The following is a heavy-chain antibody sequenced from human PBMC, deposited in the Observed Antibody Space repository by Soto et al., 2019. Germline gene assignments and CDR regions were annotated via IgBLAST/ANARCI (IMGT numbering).Heavy chain of an antibody. CDR1: GFTFDDYA. CDR3: AKESGTPGLVAFDI. D-gene: IGHD1-1*01. CDR2: ISWNSGSI. V-gene: IGHV3-9*01. Sequence: EVQLVESGGGLVQPGRSLRLSCAASGFTFDDYAMHWVRQAPGKGLEWVSGISWNSGSIGYADSVKGRFTISRDNAKNSLDLQMNSLRAEDTALYYCAKESGTPGLVAFDIWGQGTMVTVSS. J-gene: IGHJ3*02.